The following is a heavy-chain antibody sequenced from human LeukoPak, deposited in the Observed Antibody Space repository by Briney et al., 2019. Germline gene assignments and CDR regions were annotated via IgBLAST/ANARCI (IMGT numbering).Heavy chain of an antibody. CDR3: ARGARSSSSWRLGNWFDP. V-gene: IGHV4-34*01. CDR2: INHSGST. D-gene: IGHD6-13*01. CDR1: GGSFSGYY. J-gene: IGHJ5*02. Sequence: SETLPLTCAVYGGSFSGYYWSWIRQPPGKGLGWIGEINHSGSTNYNPSLKSRVTISVDTSKNQFSLKLSSVTAADTAVYYCARGARSSSSWRLGNWFDPWGQGTLVTVSS.